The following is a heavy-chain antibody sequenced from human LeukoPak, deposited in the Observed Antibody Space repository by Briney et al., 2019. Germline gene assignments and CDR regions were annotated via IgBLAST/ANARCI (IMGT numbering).Heavy chain of an antibody. D-gene: IGHD6-13*01. V-gene: IGHV3-43*02. Sequence: SGGSLRLSCAASGFTFEDYALHWVRQPPGKGLEWIALINGDGGNTYYAESVKGRFTISRDNRKNSLYLQMNSLRTEDAAFYYCAKDHIRNSSSGEGLDYWGQGTLVTVSS. CDR2: INGDGGNT. CDR1: GFTFEDYA. CDR3: AKDHIRNSSSGEGLDY. J-gene: IGHJ4*02.